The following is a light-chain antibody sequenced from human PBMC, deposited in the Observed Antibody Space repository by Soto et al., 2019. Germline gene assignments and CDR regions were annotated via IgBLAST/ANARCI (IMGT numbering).Light chain of an antibody. CDR3: SSYTSSSTV. Sequence: QSVLTQPASVSGSPGQSITISCTGTSSDVGGYNYVSWYQQHPGKAPKLMIYEVSNRPSGVSNRFSGSESGNTASLTISGLQAEDEADYYCSSYTSSSTVFGGGTKLTVL. J-gene: IGLJ3*02. CDR2: EVS. V-gene: IGLV2-14*01. CDR1: SSDVGGYNY.